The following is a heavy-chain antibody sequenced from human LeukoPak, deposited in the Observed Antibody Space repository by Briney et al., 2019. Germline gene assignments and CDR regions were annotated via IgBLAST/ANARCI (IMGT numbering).Heavy chain of an antibody. Sequence: TSETLSLTCAVSGDSISSSPYYWGWIRQPPGKGLECIGSISHSGRTYYNPSLKSRVSISGDTSKNQFSLTLSSVTAADTAVYYCARHKVVFPFDPWGPGTLVTVSS. J-gene: IGHJ5*02. CDR2: ISHSGRT. D-gene: IGHD2-21*01. V-gene: IGHV4-39*01. CDR3: ARHKVVFPFDP. CDR1: GDSISSSPYY.